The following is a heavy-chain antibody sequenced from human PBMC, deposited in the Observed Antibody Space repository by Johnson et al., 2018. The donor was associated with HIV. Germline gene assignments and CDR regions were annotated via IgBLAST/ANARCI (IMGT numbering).Heavy chain of an antibody. CDR2: LNSDGSRP. D-gene: IGHD6-6*01. V-gene: IGHV3-66*01. CDR1: GFTVRSNY. Sequence: VQLVESGGGLVQPGGSLRLSCAASGFTVRSNYMSWVRQAPGKGLEWVSRLNSDGSRPDYADSVKGRFTISRDNAKNTLYLQMNSLRAGDTAVYYCARYSSSFDAFDIWGQGTMVTVSS. CDR3: ARYSSSFDAFDI. J-gene: IGHJ3*02.